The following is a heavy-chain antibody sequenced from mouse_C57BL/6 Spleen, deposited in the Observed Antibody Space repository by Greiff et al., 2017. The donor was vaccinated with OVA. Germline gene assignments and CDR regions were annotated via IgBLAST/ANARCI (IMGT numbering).Heavy chain of an antibody. CDR2: IYPGSGST. CDR1: GYTFTSYW. CDR3: ARSYGSSYPAWFAY. J-gene: IGHJ3*01. Sequence: VQLQQPGAELVKPGASVKMSCKASGYTFTSYWITWVKQRPGQGLEWIGDIYPGSGSTNYNEKFKSKATLTVDTSSSTAYMQLSSLTSEDSAVYYCARSYGSSYPAWFAYWGQGTLVTVSA. D-gene: IGHD1-1*01. V-gene: IGHV1-55*01.